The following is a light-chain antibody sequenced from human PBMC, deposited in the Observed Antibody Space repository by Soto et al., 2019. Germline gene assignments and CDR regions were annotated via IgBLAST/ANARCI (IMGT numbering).Light chain of an antibody. CDR3: SSYTINGVGV. J-gene: IGLJ2*01. CDR1: DSDVGGYNY. Sequence: QSALTQPASVSGSPGQSITISCTGTDSDVGGYNYVSWYRQNPGNAPKVMIYDVSNRPSGVSNRFSGSKSGNTASLTISGLQAEDEADYYCSSYTINGVGVFGGGTKLTVL. V-gene: IGLV2-14*01. CDR2: DVS.